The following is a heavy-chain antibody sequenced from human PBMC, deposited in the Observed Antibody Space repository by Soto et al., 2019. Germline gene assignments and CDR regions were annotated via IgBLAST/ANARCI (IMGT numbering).Heavy chain of an antibody. CDR2: ISSTTNYI. V-gene: IGHV3-21*06. Sequence: GGSLRLSCAASGFTFTRYSMNWVRQAPGKGLEWVSFISSTTNYIYYGDSMKGRFTISRDNAKNSLYLEMSSLRAEDTAVYYCARESEDLTSNFDYWGQGTLVTVSS. J-gene: IGHJ4*02. CDR3: ARESEDLTSNFDY. CDR1: GFTFTRYS.